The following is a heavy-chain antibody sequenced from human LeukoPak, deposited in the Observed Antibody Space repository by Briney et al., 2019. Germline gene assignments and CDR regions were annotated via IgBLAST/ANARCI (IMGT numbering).Heavy chain of an antibody. Sequence: SGGSLRLSCAASGFTFSHYAMSWVRQAPGKGLEWVSSISSSSSYIYYADSVKGRFTISRDNARNSLHLQMISLRAEDMAVYYCARDSYSGNYGTYYYYYMDVWGKGTTVTISS. V-gene: IGHV3-21*01. CDR1: GFTFSHYA. J-gene: IGHJ6*03. CDR3: ARDSYSGNYGTYYYYYMDV. D-gene: IGHD1-26*01. CDR2: ISSSSSYI.